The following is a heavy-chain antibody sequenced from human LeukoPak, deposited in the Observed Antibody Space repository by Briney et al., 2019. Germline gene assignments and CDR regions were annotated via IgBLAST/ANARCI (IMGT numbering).Heavy chain of an antibody. CDR2: ISWDGGST. D-gene: IGHD3-10*01. CDR3: AKGQYGSGIHSNWFDP. V-gene: IGHV3-43*01. Sequence: GGSLRLSCAASGFTFDDYTMHWVRQAPGKGLEWVSLISWDGGSTYYADSVKGRFTISRDNSKNSLYLQMNSLRTEDTALYYCAKGQYGSGIHSNWFDPWGQGTLVTVSS. J-gene: IGHJ5*02. CDR1: GFTFDDYT.